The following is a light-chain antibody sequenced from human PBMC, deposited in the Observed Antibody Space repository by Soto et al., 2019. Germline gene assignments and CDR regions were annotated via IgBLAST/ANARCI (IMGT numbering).Light chain of an antibody. CDR2: AAS. J-gene: IGKJ5*01. Sequence: DIQLTQSPSFPSASVGDRVTITCRASQGISSYLAWYQQKPGKAPKLLIYAASTLQSGVPSRFSGSGSGTEFTLTISSLQPEDFATYYCQQLNSYSITFGQGTRLEIK. CDR3: QQLNSYSIT. CDR1: QGISSY. V-gene: IGKV1-9*01.